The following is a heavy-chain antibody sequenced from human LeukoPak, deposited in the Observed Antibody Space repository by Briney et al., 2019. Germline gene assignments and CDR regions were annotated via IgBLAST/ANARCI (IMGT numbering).Heavy chain of an antibody. J-gene: IGHJ4*02. D-gene: IGHD3-22*01. CDR3: ATPLDYYDSSGYHQGGD. CDR1: GFTFSRYW. V-gene: IGHV3-7*03. Sequence: GGSLRLSCAASGFTFSRYWMTWVRQAPGKGLEWVANIKEDGSKKNYVDSVKGRFTISRDNAKNSLYLQMNSLRAEDTAVYYCATPLDYYDSSGYHQGGDWGQGTLVTVSS. CDR2: IKEDGSKK.